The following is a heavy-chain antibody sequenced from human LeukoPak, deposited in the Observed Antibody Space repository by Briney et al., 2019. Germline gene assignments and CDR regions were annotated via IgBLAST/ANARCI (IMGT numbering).Heavy chain of an antibody. Sequence: GGSLRLSCAVSGFTFSTYAMTWVRQAPGKGLEWVSAINYNGGSSYYADSVKGRFTISRDNSKNTLYLQMNGLRAEDTAVYYCAKIARPGSEDYWGQGTLVTVSS. CDR2: INYNGGSS. CDR3: AKIARPGSEDY. CDR1: GFTFSTYA. V-gene: IGHV3-23*01. J-gene: IGHJ4*02. D-gene: IGHD3-10*01.